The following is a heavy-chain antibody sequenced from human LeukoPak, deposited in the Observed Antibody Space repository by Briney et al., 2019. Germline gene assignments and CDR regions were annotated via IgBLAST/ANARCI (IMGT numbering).Heavy chain of an antibody. CDR1: GFTFSNHG. CDR3: ARELVSSGTGYFDL. V-gene: IGHV3-23*01. D-gene: IGHD3-10*02. J-gene: IGHJ2*01. CDR2: ITGSTTWT. Sequence: GGSLRLSCAASGFTFSNHGMTWVRQAPGKGLQWVSGITGSTTWTYYAASVKGRFTVSRDNSQNTLHLQMNSLRADDTAVYYCARELVSSGTGYFDLWGRGTLVTVSS.